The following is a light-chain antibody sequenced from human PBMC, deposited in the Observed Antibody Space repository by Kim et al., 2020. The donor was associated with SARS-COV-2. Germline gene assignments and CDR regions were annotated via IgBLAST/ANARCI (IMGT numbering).Light chain of an antibody. CDR3: HQYGNSPFT. V-gene: IGKV3-20*01. CDR1: QSVRSNY. CDR2: GAA. J-gene: IGKJ4*01. Sequence: SSGERASLSCRASQSVRSNYLAWYQQKPGQAPRLLIYGAAGRGTGIPDRFSGSGSETELTLTITRLEPEDFAVYYCHQYGNSPFTFGGGTKVDIK.